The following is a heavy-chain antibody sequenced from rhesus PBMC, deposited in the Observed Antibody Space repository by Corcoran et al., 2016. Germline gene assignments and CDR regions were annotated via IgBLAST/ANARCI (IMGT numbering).Heavy chain of an antibody. CDR1: GGSISGDYF. Sequence: QVQLQESGPGLVKPSETLSLTCTVSGGSISGDYFWTWIRQSPGKGLEWIGGIHGNGASHPQNPSLKSRVTISKDRSKNEFSLKLSSVTAADTAVYYCARHFTSGGGRVYWYFDIWGPGTPVIMSS. D-gene: IGHD6-37*01. V-gene: IGHV4-143*01. CDR2: IHGNGASH. J-gene: IGHJ2*01. CDR3: ARHFTSGGGRVYWYFDI.